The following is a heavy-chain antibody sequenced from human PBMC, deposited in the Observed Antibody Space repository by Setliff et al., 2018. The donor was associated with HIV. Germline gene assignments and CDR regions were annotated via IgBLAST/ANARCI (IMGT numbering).Heavy chain of an antibody. D-gene: IGHD7-27*01. CDR1: GGSISNGNYY. CDR3: ARGGTGDDIFHI. J-gene: IGHJ3*02. CDR2: IHYTGST. Sequence: LTCTVSGGSISNGNYYWTWIRHHPGKGLEWIGYIHYTGSTYYNPSLKSRLTISVDTSKDQFSLKLNSVTAADTAVYYCARGGTGDDIFHIWGQGTMVTVSS. V-gene: IGHV4-31*03.